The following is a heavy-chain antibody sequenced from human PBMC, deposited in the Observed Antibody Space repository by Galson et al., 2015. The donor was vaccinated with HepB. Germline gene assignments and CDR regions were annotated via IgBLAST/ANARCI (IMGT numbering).Heavy chain of an antibody. Sequence: CAISGDSVSSSTAAWNRIRQSPSRGLEWLGRTYYRSKWYNDYAVSVKSRITINPDTSKNQFSLQLSSVTPDDTAVYYCARDSFYDNTGYPVPRNFGVDVWGQGTTVTVSS. J-gene: IGHJ6*02. V-gene: IGHV6-1*01. CDR1: GDSVSSSTAA. D-gene: IGHD3-22*01. CDR2: TYYRSKWYN. CDR3: ARDSFYDNTGYPVPRNFGVDV.